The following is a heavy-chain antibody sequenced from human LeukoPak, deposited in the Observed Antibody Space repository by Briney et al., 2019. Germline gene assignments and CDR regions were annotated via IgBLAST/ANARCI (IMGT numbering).Heavy chain of an antibody. CDR1: GGSISSGDYY. Sequence: SQTLSLTCTVSGGSISSGDYYWSWIRQPPGKGLEWIGYIYYSGSTYYNPSLKSRVTISVDTSKNQFSLKLSSVTAADTAVYYCARGIVVVTAGMYSWFDPWGQGTLVTVSS. J-gene: IGHJ5*02. CDR3: ARGIVVVTAGMYSWFDP. CDR2: IYYSGST. V-gene: IGHV4-30-4*01. D-gene: IGHD2-21*02.